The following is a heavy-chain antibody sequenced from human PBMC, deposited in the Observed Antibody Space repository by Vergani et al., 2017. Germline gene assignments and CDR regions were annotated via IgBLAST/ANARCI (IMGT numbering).Heavy chain of an antibody. V-gene: IGHV3-30-3*01. D-gene: IGHD2-2*02. CDR2: ISFDGTNE. J-gene: IGHJ4*02. CDR1: GFALNRHA. Sequence: QVQLVEIGGGVVQPGTSLRLSCVVSGFALNRHAMYWVRQAPGKGLEWVVGISFDGTNEYYPDLVKGRFTISRDIAKNTLYLQVRSLRLEDTGVYHCVRDRGLCAGGRCYTEAWDYWGQGTPVTVSS. CDR3: VRDRGLCAGGRCYTEAWDY.